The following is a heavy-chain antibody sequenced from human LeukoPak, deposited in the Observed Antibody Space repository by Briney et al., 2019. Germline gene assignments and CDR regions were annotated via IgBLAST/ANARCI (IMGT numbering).Heavy chain of an antibody. CDR3: ASYVDTVRYDAFDV. J-gene: IGHJ3*01. D-gene: IGHD5-18*01. V-gene: IGHV3-48*01. CDR1: GFTLSSYS. Sequence: SGGSLRLSCTASGFTLSSYSMNWVRQAPGKGLEWISYIGYRNSPIHYADSVKGRFTISRDNAKNSLYLQMNSLRAEDTAVYYCASYVDTVRYDAFDVWGQGTMVTVSS. CDR2: IGYRNSPI.